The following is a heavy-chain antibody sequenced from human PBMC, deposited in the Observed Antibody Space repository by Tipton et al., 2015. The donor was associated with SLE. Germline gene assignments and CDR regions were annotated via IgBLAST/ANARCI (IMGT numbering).Heavy chain of an antibody. CDR1: GGSISSSSYY. CDR3: AREPYYYGSGNDI. J-gene: IGHJ3*02. D-gene: IGHD3-10*01. Sequence: TLSLTCTVSGGSISSSSYYWGWIRQPPGKGLEWIGSIYTSGSTNYNPSLKSRVTMSVDTSKNQFSLKLSSVTAADTAVYYCAREPYYYGSGNDIWGQGTMVTVSS. V-gene: IGHV4-61*05. CDR2: IYTSGST.